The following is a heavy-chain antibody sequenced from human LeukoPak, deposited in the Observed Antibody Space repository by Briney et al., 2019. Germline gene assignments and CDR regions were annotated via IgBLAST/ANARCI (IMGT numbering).Heavy chain of an antibody. CDR3: AKDSKKDSSGYYYYYYYGMDA. Sequence: QPWGSLRLSCAASGFTFSDYTMNWVRQAPGKGLEWVSSISGGGGSTYYADSVKGRFTISRDNSKNTLYLQMNSLRAEDTAVYYCAKDSKKDSSGYYYYYYYGMDAWGQGTTVTVSS. J-gene: IGHJ6*02. CDR2: ISGGGGST. V-gene: IGHV3-23*01. CDR1: GFTFSDYT. D-gene: IGHD3-22*01.